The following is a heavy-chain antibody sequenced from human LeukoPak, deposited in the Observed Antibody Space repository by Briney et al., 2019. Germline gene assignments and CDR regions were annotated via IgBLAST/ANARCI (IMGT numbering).Heavy chain of an antibody. J-gene: IGHJ3*02. CDR3: ATHIPWDI. CDR2: IKSKTDGGTI. D-gene: IGHD2-21*01. CDR1: GSTFSNSW. Sequence: GGSLRLSCAASGSTFSNSWMIWVRQAPGKGLEWVGRIKSKTDGGTIDYAAPVKGRFSISRDDSKDTMYLQMNSLKSDDTAVYYCATHIPWDIWGPGTMVTVSS. V-gene: IGHV3-15*01.